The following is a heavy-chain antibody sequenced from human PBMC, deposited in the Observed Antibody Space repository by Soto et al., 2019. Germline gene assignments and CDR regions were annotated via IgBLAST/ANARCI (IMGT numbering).Heavy chain of an antibody. CDR3: AKDAHWSLDF. J-gene: IGHJ4*02. D-gene: IGHD1-1*01. CDR1: GFTFGDYA. CDR2: INENSGSL. V-gene: IGHV3-9*01. Sequence: EVQLVESGGNLVQPGRSLRLSCAASGFTFGDYAMNWVRQAPGKGLEWISSINENSGSLDYADSVKDRFTISRDNAKNSLYLQMNSLRIEDTALYYCAKDAHWSLDFWGQGTLVTVSS.